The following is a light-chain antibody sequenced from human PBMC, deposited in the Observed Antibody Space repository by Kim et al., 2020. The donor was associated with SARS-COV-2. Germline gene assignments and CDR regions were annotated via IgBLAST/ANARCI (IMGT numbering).Light chain of an antibody. CDR3: QQYGSSPFT. V-gene: IGKV3-20*01. Sequence: SPGDRATLSCRASRSVSNVYLAWYQQRPGQPPRLLIQAASSRAPGIPDRFFGGGSGTDFTLTISRVEPEDFAVYFCQQYGSSPFTFGPGTKVDIK. CDR1: RSVSNVY. J-gene: IGKJ3*01. CDR2: AAS.